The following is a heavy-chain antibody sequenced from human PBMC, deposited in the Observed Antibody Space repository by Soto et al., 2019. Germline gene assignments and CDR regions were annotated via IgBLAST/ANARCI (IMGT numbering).Heavy chain of an antibody. V-gene: IGHV3-7*03. Sequence: GGSLRLSCAASGFTFSSYWMSWVRQAPGKGLEWVANVKQDGSEKYYVDSVKGRFTISRDNAKNSLYLQMNSLRAEDTAVYYCARESYYDFWSGYYPYYYYGMDVWGQGTTVTVSS. CDR3: ARESYYDFWSGYYPYYYYGMDV. J-gene: IGHJ6*02. CDR2: VKQDGSEK. D-gene: IGHD3-3*01. CDR1: GFTFSSYW.